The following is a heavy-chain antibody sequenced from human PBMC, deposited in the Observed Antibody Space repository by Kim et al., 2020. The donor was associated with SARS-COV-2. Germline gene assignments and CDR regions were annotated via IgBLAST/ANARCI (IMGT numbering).Heavy chain of an antibody. CDR1: GFTASSNY. CDR2: IYRGGNT. D-gene: IGHD6-13*01. CDR3: ARRYNSSWAHDY. J-gene: IGHJ4*02. Sequence: GGSLRLSCAATGFTASSNYMSWVRQAPGKGLEWVSVIYRGGNTYYADSVKGRFTISRDTSKNTLYLQMNSLRAEDTAVYYCARRYNSSWAHDYWGQGTLVTVTS. V-gene: IGHV3-53*01.